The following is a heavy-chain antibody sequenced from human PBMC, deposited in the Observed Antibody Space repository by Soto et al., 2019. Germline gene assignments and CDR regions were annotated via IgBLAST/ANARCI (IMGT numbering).Heavy chain of an antibody. CDR2: IVVGSGST. V-gene: IGHV1-58*01. CDR1: GFTFTSSA. Sequence: SVKVSCKASGFTFTSSAVQWVRQARGQRLEWMGWIVVGSGSTNYAQKFQERVTITRDMSTSTAYMELSRLRSEDTAVYYCAAPGRTSLGSSRTWLTRSYYNGMDVWGQRTTVTAAS. J-gene: IGHJ6*01. CDR3: AAPGRTSLGSSRTWLTRSYYNGMDV. D-gene: IGHD6-13*01.